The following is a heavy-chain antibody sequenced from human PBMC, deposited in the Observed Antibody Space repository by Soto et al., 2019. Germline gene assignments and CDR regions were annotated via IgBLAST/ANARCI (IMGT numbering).Heavy chain of an antibody. CDR3: AKSRKISIVAVLAVTPRYYHYATHV. Sequence: GGSLRLSSEASGFTFSSYAMHCVGQAPGKGLEWVSGISGSGGGTTYYADSAKGRLTISRDNSKNTLYLQVNTLRAEDTAVYYRAKSRKISIVAVLAVTPRYYHYATHVPGPGTT. D-gene: IGHD2-15*01. CDR1: GFTFSSYA. J-gene: IGHJ6*02. CDR2: ISGSGGGTT. V-gene: IGHV3-23*01.